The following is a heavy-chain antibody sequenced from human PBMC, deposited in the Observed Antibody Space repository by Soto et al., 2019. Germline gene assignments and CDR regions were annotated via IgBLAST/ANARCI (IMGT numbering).Heavy chain of an antibody. J-gene: IGHJ6*02. Sequence: SETLSLTCAVSGGSISSTIWWSWVRQPPGKGLEFIGEISHSGSTNYNPSLKSRVTISVDTSKNQFSLKLSSVTAADTAVYYCARGRGWGSSWYGYYYGMDVWGQGTTVTVSS. D-gene: IGHD6-13*01. CDR2: ISHSGST. V-gene: IGHV4-4*02. CDR1: GGSISSTIW. CDR3: ARGRGWGSSWYGYYYGMDV.